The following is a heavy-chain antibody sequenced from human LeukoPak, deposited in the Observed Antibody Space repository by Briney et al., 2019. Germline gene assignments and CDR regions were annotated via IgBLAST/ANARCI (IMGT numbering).Heavy chain of an antibody. V-gene: IGHV3-30-3*01. CDR2: ISYDGSNK. J-gene: IGHJ4*02. D-gene: IGHD3-10*01. Sequence: GRSLRLPCAASGFTFSSYALHWVRQAPGKGLEWVAVISYDGSNKYFADSVKGRFTISRDNSKNTLYLQMNSLRAEDTAVYYCAREVYYGSGSYYYYFDYWGQGTLVTVSS. CDR3: AREVYYGSGSYYYYFDY. CDR1: GFTFSSYA.